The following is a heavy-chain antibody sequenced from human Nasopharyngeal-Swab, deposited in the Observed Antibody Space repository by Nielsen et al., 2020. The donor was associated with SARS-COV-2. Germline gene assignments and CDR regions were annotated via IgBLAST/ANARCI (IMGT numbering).Heavy chain of an antibody. V-gene: IGHV4-59*01. CDR1: GGSISSYS. D-gene: IGHD6-13*01. J-gene: IGHJ6*03. CDR3: ARTAGYYYMDV. CDR2: IYYSGST. Sequence: SQTLSLTCAVSGGSISSYSWSWIQLPPGKGLEWIGYIYYSGSTNYSPSLKSRVTISVDTSKNQFSLKLNSVTAADTAVYYCARTAGYYYMDVWGKGTTVTVSS.